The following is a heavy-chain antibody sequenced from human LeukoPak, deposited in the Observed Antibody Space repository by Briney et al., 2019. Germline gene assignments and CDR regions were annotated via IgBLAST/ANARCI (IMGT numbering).Heavy chain of an antibody. CDR3: ARAAGETEYFQH. CDR1: GFTFSSYS. V-gene: IGHV3-21*01. Sequence: GGSLRLSCAASGFTFSSYSMNWVRQAPGKGLEWVSSISSGSSYIYYADSVKGRFTISRDNAKNSLYLQMNSLRAEDTAVYYCARAAGETEYFQHWGQGTLVTVSS. J-gene: IGHJ1*01. D-gene: IGHD3-10*01. CDR2: ISSGSSYI.